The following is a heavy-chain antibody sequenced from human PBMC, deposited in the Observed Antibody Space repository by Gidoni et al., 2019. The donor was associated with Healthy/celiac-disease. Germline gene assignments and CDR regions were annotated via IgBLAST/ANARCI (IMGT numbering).Heavy chain of an antibody. J-gene: IGHJ6*03. V-gene: IGHV3-30-3*01. CDR2: ISYDGSNK. CDR3: ARDLRFLEWSYYYYYMDV. D-gene: IGHD3-3*01. CDR1: GFTFRSYA. Sequence: QVPLVESGGGVVQPGRSLRLSCAASGFTFRSYAMHWVRQAPGKGLEWVAVISYDGSNKYYADSVKGRFTISRDNSKNTLYLQMNSLRAEDTAVYYCARDLRFLEWSYYYYYMDVWGKGTTVTVSS.